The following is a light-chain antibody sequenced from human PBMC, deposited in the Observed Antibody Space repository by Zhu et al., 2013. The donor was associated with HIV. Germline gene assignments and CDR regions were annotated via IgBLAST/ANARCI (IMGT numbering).Light chain of an antibody. Sequence: DIVMTQSPDSLAVSLGERATINCKSSQNLLYSSDSKNYLAWYQQKPGQPPKLLIYWASTRESGVPDRFSGSGSGTDFTLTISSLQAEDVAVYYCQQYYSTLFTFGPGTKVDIK. J-gene: IGKJ3*01. V-gene: IGKV4-1*01. CDR3: QQYYSTLFT. CDR1: QNLLYSSDSKNY. CDR2: WAS.